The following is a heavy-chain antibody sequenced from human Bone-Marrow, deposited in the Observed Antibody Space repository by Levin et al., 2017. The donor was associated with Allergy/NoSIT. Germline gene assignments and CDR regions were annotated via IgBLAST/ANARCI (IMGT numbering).Heavy chain of an antibody. Sequence: GESLKISCAASGFTFSSYGMHWVRQAPGKGLEWVAVISYDGSNKYYADSVKGRFTISRDNSKNTLYLQMNSLRAEDTAVYYCVVVPAAPLDYYYYGMDVWGQGTTVTVSS. J-gene: IGHJ6*02. V-gene: IGHV3-30*03. CDR2: ISYDGSNK. D-gene: IGHD2-2*01. CDR1: GFTFSSYG. CDR3: VVVPAAPLDYYYYGMDV.